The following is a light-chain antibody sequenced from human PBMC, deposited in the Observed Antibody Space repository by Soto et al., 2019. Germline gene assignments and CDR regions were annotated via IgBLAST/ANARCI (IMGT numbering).Light chain of an antibody. CDR2: AAS. V-gene: IGKV1-27*01. CDR3: QKYNSAPST. J-gene: IGKJ2*02. CDR1: RDISSS. Sequence: DVPMTQSPSSLSASVGDRVTITCRASRDISSSLAWYQQKPGKVPKLLIYAASTLHAGVQSRISGSGSGTFFTLTTNSLQPEDVATYYCQKYNSAPSTFGRGTRLEIK.